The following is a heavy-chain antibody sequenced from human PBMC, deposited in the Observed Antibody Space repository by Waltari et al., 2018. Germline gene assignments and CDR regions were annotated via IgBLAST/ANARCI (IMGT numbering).Heavy chain of an antibody. Sequence: EVQLVESGGGLVQPGGSLSPSCVASGFSFSRYGMSGVRQAPGKGLEWVATISASSSSTNYADSVKGRFTISRDNTENTLFLQMNSLRAEDTAVYFCADWNHVDYWGQGTLVTVSS. CDR2: ISASSSST. D-gene: IGHD1-1*01. V-gene: IGHV3-23*04. CDR3: ADWNHVDY. CDR1: GFSFSRYG. J-gene: IGHJ4*02.